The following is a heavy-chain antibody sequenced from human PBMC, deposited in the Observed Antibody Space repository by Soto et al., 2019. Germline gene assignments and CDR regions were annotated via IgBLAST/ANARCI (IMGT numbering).Heavy chain of an antibody. CDR2: IYHSGST. V-gene: IGHV4-30-2*01. Sequence: SETLSLTCAVSGGSISSGGHSWSWIRQPPGKGLEWIGYIYHSGSTNYNPSLKSRVTISVDKSKNQFSLKLSSVTAADTAVYYCARSPDSSGYYPRWYYYGMDVWGQGTTVTVSS. CDR3: ARSPDSSGYYPRWYYYGMDV. J-gene: IGHJ6*02. D-gene: IGHD3-22*01. CDR1: GGSISSGGHS.